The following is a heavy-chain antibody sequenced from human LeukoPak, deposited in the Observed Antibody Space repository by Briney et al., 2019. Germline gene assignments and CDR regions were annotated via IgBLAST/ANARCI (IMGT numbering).Heavy chain of an antibody. CDR3: ARSESSAWPFDY. CDR2: IYPGDSGT. CDR1: GYSFTNYW. D-gene: IGHD6-19*01. J-gene: IGHJ4*02. V-gene: IGHV5-51*01. Sequence: GESLKISCETSGYSFTNYWIGWVRQMPGKGLEWMGIIYPGDSGTRYSPSFQGQVTISVDKSISTAYLQWSSLKASDSAIYYCARSESSAWPFDYWGQGTPVTVSS.